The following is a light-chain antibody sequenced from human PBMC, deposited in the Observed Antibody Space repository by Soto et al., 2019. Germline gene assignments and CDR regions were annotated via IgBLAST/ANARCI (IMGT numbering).Light chain of an antibody. CDR3: AAYV. CDR2: SDY. J-gene: IGLJ1*01. CDR1: SSNIGSLS. V-gene: IGLV1-44*01. Sequence: QSVLTQPPSASGTPGQRVTISCSGSSSNIGSLSVDWYQHLPGTAPKLLIYSDYQRPSGVPDRFSGSKSGTSASLAISGLQSEDDADYDCAAYVFGTGTKVTVL.